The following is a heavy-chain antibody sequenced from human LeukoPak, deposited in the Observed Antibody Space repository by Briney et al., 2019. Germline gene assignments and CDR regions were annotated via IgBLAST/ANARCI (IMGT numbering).Heavy chain of an antibody. CDR3: AKSIAARPFVGWFDP. CDR2: INPSGGST. CDR1: GYTFTSYY. J-gene: IGHJ5*02. Sequence: ASVKVSCKASGYTFTSYYMHWVRQAPGQGLEWMGIINPSGGSTSYAQKFQGRVTMTRDTSTSTVYMELSSLRSEDTAVYYCAKSIAARPFVGWFDPWGQGTLVTVST. D-gene: IGHD6-6*01. V-gene: IGHV1-46*01.